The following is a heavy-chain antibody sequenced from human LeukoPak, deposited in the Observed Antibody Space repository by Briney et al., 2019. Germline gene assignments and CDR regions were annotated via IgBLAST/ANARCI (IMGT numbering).Heavy chain of an antibody. D-gene: IGHD5-24*01. J-gene: IGHJ4*02. V-gene: IGHV1-2*02. CDR2: INPNSGGT. Sequence: ASVKVSCKASGYTFTGYCMHWVRQAPGQGLEWMGWINPNSGGTNYAQKFQGRVTMTRDTSISADYMELSRLRSDDTAVYYCARDGTGVYNLVQYWGQGTLVTVSS. CDR3: ARDGTGVYNLVQY. CDR1: GYTFTGYC.